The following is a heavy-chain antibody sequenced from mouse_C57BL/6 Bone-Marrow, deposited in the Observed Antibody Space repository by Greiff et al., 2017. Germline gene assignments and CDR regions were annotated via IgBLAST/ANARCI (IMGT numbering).Heavy chain of an antibody. Sequence: VQLQQPGAELVKPGASVKMSCKASGYTFTSYWITWVKQRPGQGLEWIGDIYPGSGSTNYNEKFKSKATLTVDPSSSPAYMQLSSLTSEDSAVYYCARGEYYSNLFDYWGQGTTLTVSS. CDR2: IYPGSGST. D-gene: IGHD2-5*01. V-gene: IGHV1-55*01. CDR3: ARGEYYSNLFDY. J-gene: IGHJ2*01. CDR1: GYTFTSYW.